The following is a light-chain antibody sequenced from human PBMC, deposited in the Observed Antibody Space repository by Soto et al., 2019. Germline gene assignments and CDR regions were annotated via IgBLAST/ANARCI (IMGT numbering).Light chain of an antibody. CDR2: GES. CDR3: QQSSNSPIT. CDR1: QSVNSK. J-gene: IGKJ5*01. V-gene: IGKV3-15*01. Sequence: TLSPATXSVPGAQTPPFTCRASQSVNSKLAWYQQKPGRAXRXXXYGESNRETGIPARFSGSGSGTEFNLTIRRLQSEDFAVYSCQQSSNSPITVGQGTRLEI.